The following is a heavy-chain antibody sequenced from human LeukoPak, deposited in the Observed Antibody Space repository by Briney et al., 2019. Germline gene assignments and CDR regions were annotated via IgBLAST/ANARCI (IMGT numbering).Heavy chain of an antibody. D-gene: IGHD2-21*01. CDR2: ISAHDDNT. CDR3: ARDLVLEGNWFDP. Sequence: ASVKVSCKASGYTFTNYGISWVRQAPGQGLEWMGWISAHDDNTNYAPKFQGRVTMTTDTSTSTAYMELRSLRSDDSAVFYCARDLVLEGNWFDPWGQGTLVTVSS. J-gene: IGHJ5*02. V-gene: IGHV1-18*01. CDR1: GYTFTNYG.